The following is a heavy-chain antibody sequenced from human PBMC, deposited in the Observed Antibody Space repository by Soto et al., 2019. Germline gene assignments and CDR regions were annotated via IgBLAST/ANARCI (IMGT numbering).Heavy chain of an antibody. CDR1: GYTFITDD. CDR2: MNPYNGNA. CDR3: ARRQERSGSNSFDS. Sequence: ASVKLSCRASGYTFITDDINLVRQAIGQGLEWRGWMNPYNGNAGYAQKFQGRVTMTRNTSISTAYMELSSLRSDDTAVYFCARRQERSGSNSFDSWGQGSLVTVSS. V-gene: IGHV1-8*01. D-gene: IGHD6-25*01. J-gene: IGHJ4*02.